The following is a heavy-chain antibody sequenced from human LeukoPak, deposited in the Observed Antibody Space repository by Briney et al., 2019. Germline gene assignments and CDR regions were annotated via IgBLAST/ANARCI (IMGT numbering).Heavy chain of an antibody. CDR3: ARDLLWFGEAYFDY. J-gene: IGHJ4*02. Sequence: PSETLSFTCAVSGGSISSGDYSWSWIRQPPGKGLEWIGYIYHSGRTYYNPSLKSRVTISIDRSKNQFSLKLSSVTAADTAVYYCARDLLWFGEAYFDYWGQGTLVTVSS. CDR1: GGSISSGDYS. V-gene: IGHV4-30-2*01. CDR2: IYHSGRT. D-gene: IGHD3-10*01.